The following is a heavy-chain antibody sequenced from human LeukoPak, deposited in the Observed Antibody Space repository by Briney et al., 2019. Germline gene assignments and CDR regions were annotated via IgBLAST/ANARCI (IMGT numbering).Heavy chain of an antibody. Sequence: GRSLRLSCAASGFTFDNYAMHWVRQAPGKGLEWVSGISWNSGSTGYVASVKGRFTISRDNAKNSLYLQMDSLRAEDMALYYCAKDVSLGCCSGGSCSVHFDYWGQGTLVTVSS. J-gene: IGHJ4*02. V-gene: IGHV3-9*03. CDR2: ISWNSGST. D-gene: IGHD2-15*01. CDR3: AKDVSLGCCSGGSCSVHFDY. CDR1: GFTFDNYA.